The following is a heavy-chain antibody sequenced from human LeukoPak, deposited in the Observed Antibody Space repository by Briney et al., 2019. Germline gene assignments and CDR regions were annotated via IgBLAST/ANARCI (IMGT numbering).Heavy chain of an antibody. CDR3: ANSGSYWEGYFDY. J-gene: IGHJ4*02. Sequence: GGSLRLSCAASGFTFSSYAMSWVRQAPGKGLEWVSAISGSGGSTYYADSVKGRFTISRDNSKNTLYLQMNSLRAEDTAVYYCANSGSYWEGYFDYWGQGTLVTVSS. V-gene: IGHV3-23*01. D-gene: IGHD1-26*01. CDR1: GFTFSSYA. CDR2: ISGSGGST.